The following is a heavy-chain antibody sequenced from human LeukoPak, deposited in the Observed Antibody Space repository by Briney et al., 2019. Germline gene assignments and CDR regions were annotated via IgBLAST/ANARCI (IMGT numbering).Heavy chain of an antibody. CDR1: GDSIYSYY. CDR2: IYYSGST. J-gene: IGHJ4*02. V-gene: IGHV4-59*01. D-gene: IGHD3-22*01. CDR3: ARGNWEVITPDY. Sequence: SETLSLTCTVSGDSIYSYYWSWIRQPPGKGLEWIGYIYYSGSTNYNPSLKSRVTISIDTSKKQFSLKLSSVTAADTAVYYCARGNWEVITPDYWGQGTLVTVSS.